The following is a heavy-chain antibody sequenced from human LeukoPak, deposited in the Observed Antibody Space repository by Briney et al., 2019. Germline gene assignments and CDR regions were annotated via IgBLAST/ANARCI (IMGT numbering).Heavy chain of an antibody. CDR3: ARDSYDYSSSRYYFDY. V-gene: IGHV3-30*03. D-gene: IGHD6-13*01. J-gene: IGHJ4*02. CDR1: GFTFSGYG. Sequence: GGSLRLACAASGFTFSGYGMHWDRKAPGKGLEWVAAISYDGSNKYYADSVKGRFTISRDNSKNTLYLQMNSLRAEDTAVYYCARDSYDYSSSRYYFDYWGQGTLVTVSS. CDR2: ISYDGSNK.